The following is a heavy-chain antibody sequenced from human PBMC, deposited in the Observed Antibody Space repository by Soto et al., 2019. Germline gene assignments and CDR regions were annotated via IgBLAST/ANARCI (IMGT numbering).Heavy chain of an antibody. Sequence: EVQLVESGGGVVQPGGSLRLSCAASGFTVSSNYMSWVRQAPGKVLECVSVIYGGGGTYYTDSVKGRFTISRDKTKNTLYLQMNSLRAEDTAVYYCARDPAVTTYFDYWGQGSLVTVSS. V-gene: IGHV3-66*01. D-gene: IGHD4-17*01. CDR3: ARDPAVTTYFDY. CDR2: IYGGGGT. CDR1: GFTVSSNY. J-gene: IGHJ4*02.